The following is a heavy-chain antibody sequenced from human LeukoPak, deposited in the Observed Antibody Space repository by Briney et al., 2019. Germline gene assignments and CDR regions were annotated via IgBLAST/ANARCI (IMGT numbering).Heavy chain of an antibody. D-gene: IGHD2-2*02. CDR3: ARGGAAYCSSTSCYTKDNWFDP. CDR2: IYYSGST. CDR1: GGSISTYY. V-gene: IGHV4-59*08. J-gene: IGHJ5*02. Sequence: PSETLSLTCTVSGGSISTYYWSWIRQPPGKGLEWIGYIYYSGSTYYNPSLKSRVTISVDTSKNQFSLKLSSVTAADTAVYYCARGGAAYCSSTSCYTKDNWFDPWGQGTLVTVSS.